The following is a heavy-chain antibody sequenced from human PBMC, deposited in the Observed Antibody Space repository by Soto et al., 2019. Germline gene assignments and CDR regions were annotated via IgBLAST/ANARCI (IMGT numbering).Heavy chain of an antibody. V-gene: IGHV4-59*01. CDR2: IYYSGST. CDR1: GGSISSYY. D-gene: IGHD5-12*01. Sequence: ASETLSLTCTVSGGSISSYYWSWIRQPPGKGLEWIGYIYYSGSTNYNPSLKSRVTISVDTSKNQFSLKLSSVTAADAAVYYCARGIVATIAWFDPWGQGTLVTVSS. CDR3: ARGIVATIAWFDP. J-gene: IGHJ5*02.